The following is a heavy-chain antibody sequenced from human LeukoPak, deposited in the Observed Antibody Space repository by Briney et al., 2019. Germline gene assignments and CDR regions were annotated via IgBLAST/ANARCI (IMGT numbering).Heavy chain of an antibody. J-gene: IGHJ5*02. CDR3: ARGVNSSSIKFDP. CDR2: INHSGST. Sequence: SETLSLTCAVYGGSFSGYYWSWIRQPPGKGLEWIGEINHSGSTNYNPSLKSRVTISVDTSKNQFSLKLSSVTAADTAVYYCARGVNSSSIKFDPWGQGTLVTVSS. CDR1: GGSFSGYY. D-gene: IGHD6-13*01. V-gene: IGHV4-34*01.